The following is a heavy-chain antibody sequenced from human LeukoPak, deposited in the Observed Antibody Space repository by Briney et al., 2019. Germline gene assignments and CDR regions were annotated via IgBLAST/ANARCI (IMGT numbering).Heavy chain of an antibody. J-gene: IGHJ4*02. CDR1: GGSISSYC. V-gene: IGHV4-4*07. D-gene: IGHD2-2*01. Sequence: PSETLSLTCTVSGGSISSYCWSWIRQPAGKGLEWVGRIYTSGSTNYNPSLKSRVTISVDKSKNQFSLKLSSVTAADTAVYYCARSGYCSSTSCYAVDYFDYWGQGTLVTVSS. CDR3: ARSGYCSSTSCYAVDYFDY. CDR2: IYTSGST.